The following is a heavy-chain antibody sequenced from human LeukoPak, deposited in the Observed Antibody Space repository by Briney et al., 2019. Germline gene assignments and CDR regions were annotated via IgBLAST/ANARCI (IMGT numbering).Heavy chain of an antibody. CDR3: ARRLDYYDSSGYSGGYFDY. CDR2: IYHSGST. Sequence: PSETLSLTCAVYGGSFSGYYWSWIRQPPGKGLEWIGEIYHSGSTNYNPSLKSRVTISVDKSKNQFSLKLSSVTAADTAVYYCARRLDYYDSSGYSGGYFDYWGQGTLVTVSS. CDR1: GGSFSGYY. V-gene: IGHV4-34*01. J-gene: IGHJ4*02. D-gene: IGHD3-22*01.